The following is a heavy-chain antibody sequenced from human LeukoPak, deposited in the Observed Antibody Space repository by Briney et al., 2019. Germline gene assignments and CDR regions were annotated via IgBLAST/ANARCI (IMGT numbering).Heavy chain of an antibody. J-gene: IGHJ5*02. CDR1: GFTFSSCA. CDR3: AKDRGLLWFGESHWFDP. Sequence: GGSLRLSCAASGFTFSSCAMSWVRQAPGKGLEWVSTIIDSGNSIYYADSAEGRFTISRDNSKNTLYLQMNSLRAEDTAVYYCAKDRGLLWFGESHWFDPWGQGTLVTVSS. CDR2: IIDSGNSI. V-gene: IGHV3-23*01. D-gene: IGHD3-10*01.